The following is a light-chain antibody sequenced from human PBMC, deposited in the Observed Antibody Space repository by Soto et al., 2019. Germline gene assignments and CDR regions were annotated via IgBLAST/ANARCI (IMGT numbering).Light chain of an antibody. CDR2: GAS. CDR3: QQYGSSGT. CDR1: QSVSSN. J-gene: IGKJ1*01. V-gene: IGKV3-20*01. Sequence: IVRTQSPASLSVSPGERATLSFRSSQSVSSNLAWYQQKPGQAPRLLIYGASNRATGIPDRFSGSGSGTDFTLTISRLEPEDFGVYYCQQYGSSGTVGQGTKVDI.